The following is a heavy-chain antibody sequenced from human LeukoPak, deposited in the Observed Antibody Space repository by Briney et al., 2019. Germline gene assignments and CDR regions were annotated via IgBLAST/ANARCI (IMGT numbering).Heavy chain of an antibody. D-gene: IGHD2-15*01. J-gene: IGHJ4*02. V-gene: IGHV3-74*01. CDR1: GFTFSSYW. CDR3: ARSGAPTLDY. Sequence: PGGSLRLSCAASGFTFSSYWMHWVRQAPGKGLVWVSRIDSDGGSTIYADSAKGRFTISRDNAKNTLYLQMNSLRAEDTAVYYCARSGAPTLDYWGQGTLVIVSS. CDR2: IDSDGGST.